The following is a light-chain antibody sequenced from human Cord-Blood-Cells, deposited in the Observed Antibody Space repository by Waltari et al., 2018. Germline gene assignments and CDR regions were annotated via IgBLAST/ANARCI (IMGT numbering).Light chain of an antibody. CDR1: NIGSKW. J-gene: IGLJ1*01. Sequence: SYVLTQPPSVSVAPGQTPRITCGGNNIGSKWVNWYQQKPGQAPVLVVYDDSDRPSGIPERFSGSNSGNTATLTISRVEAGDEADYYCQVWDSSSDHYVFGTGTKVTVL. CDR2: DDS. V-gene: IGLV3-21*02. CDR3: QVWDSSSDHYV.